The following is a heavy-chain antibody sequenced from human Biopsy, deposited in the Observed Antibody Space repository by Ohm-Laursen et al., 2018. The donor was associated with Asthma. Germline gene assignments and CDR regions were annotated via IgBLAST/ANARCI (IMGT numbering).Heavy chain of an antibody. CDR2: ISSSSST. CDR3: ARAYGGSFFSGSFDI. J-gene: IGHJ3*02. D-gene: IGHD4-23*01. Sequence: SLRLSCSASGFTFSDYYMTWIRQAPGKGLEWVSSISSSSSTNYADSVKGRFTISRDNAQNSLYLQMNSLRAEDTAVYYCARAYGGSFFSGSFDIWGQGTMVTVSS. V-gene: IGHV3-11*05. CDR1: GFTFSDYY.